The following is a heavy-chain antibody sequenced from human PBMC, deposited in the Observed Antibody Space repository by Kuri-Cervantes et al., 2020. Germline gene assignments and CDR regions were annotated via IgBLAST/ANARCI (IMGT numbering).Heavy chain of an antibody. CDR2: INHSGGT. CDR1: GYSISSGYY. V-gene: IGHV4-38-2*01. Sequence: SETLSLTCAASGYSISSGYYWGWIRQPPGKGLEWIAHINHSGGTYYNPSLKSRVTISVDTSKNQFSLKLSSVTAADTAVYYCAKDEKFCSGGSCWYLSDEPPSTWGQGTLVTVSS. D-gene: IGHD2-15*01. CDR3: AKDEKFCSGGSCWYLSDEPPST. J-gene: IGHJ5*02.